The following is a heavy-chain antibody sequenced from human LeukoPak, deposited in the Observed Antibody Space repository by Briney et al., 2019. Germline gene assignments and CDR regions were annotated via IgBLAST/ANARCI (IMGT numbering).Heavy chain of an antibody. D-gene: IGHD6-19*01. CDR1: GFTFSNYA. CDR2: INNSGDNT. CDR3: AKGGWYMGFDY. Sequence: PGGSLRLSCEASGFTFSNYAMAWVRQAPGKGLECVSVINNSGDNTNYGNSVKGRFAVSRDNSKNTLYLQMNGLRAEDMAVYYCAKGGWYMGFDYWGQGALVTVSS. V-gene: IGHV3-23*01. J-gene: IGHJ4*02.